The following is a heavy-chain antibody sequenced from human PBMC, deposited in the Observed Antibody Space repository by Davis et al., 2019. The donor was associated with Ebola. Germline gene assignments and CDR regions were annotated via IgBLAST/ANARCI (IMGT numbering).Heavy chain of an antibody. V-gene: IGHV4-30-4*02. Sequence: MPSETLSLTCTVSGGSISSGDYYWSWIRQPPGKGLEWIGYIYYSGSTYYNPSLKSRVTISVDTSKNQFSLKLSSVTAADTAVYYCARVGGYSYGLDYWGQGTLVTVSS. J-gene: IGHJ4*02. CDR2: IYYSGST. D-gene: IGHD5-18*01. CDR1: GGSISSGDYY. CDR3: ARVGGYSYGLDY.